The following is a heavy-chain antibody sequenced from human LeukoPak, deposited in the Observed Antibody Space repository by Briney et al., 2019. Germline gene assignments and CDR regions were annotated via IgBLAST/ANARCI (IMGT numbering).Heavy chain of an antibody. V-gene: IGHV1-18*04. CDR2: ISAYNGNT. CDR3: ARDPRGSDILTGYYTVYYFDY. CDR1: GYSFTSYW. D-gene: IGHD3-9*01. J-gene: IGHJ4*02. Sequence: GESLKISCKGSGYSFTSYWISWVRQAPGQGLEWMGWISAYNGNTNYAQKLQGRVTMTTDTSTSTAYMELRSLRSDDTAVYYCARDPRGSDILTGYYTVYYFDYWGQGTLVTVSS.